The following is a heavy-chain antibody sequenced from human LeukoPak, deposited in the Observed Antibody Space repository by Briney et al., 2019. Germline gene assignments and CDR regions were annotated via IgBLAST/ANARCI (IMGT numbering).Heavy chain of an antibody. CDR1: GFTFSSYS. D-gene: IGHD1-1*01. V-gene: IGHV3-21*01. J-gene: IGHJ5*02. Sequence: GGSLRLSCAASGFTFSSYSMNWVRQAPGKGLEWVSSISSSSSYIYYADSVKGRFTISRDNAKNSLYLQMNSLRAEDTAVYYCARDPTTKNWFDPWGQGTLVTVSS. CDR2: ISSSSSYI. CDR3: ARDPTTKNWFDP.